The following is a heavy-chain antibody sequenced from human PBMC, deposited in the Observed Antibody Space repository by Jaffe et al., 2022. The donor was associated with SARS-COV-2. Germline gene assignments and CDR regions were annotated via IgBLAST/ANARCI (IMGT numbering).Heavy chain of an antibody. CDR1: GYTFTGYY. CDR2: INPNSGGT. J-gene: IGHJ5*02. D-gene: IGHD4-17*01. V-gene: IGHV1-2*06. CDR3: AREENGDETYNWFDP. Sequence: QVQLVQSGAEVKKPGASVKVSCKASGYTFTGYYMHWVRQAPGQGLEWMGRINPNSGGTNYAQKFQGRVTMTRDTSISTAYMELSRLRSDDTAVYYCAREENGDETYNWFDPWGQGTLVTVSS.